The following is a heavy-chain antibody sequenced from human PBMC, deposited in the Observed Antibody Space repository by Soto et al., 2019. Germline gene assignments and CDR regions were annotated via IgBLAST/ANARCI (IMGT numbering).Heavy chain of an antibody. CDR3: ARESEDLTSNFDY. Sequence: GGSLRLSCAASGFTFTRYSMNWVGQAPGKGLEWVSSISSTTNYIYYGDSMKGRFTISRDNAKNSLYLEMNSLRAEDTAVYYCARESEDLTSNFDYWGQGTLVTVSS. J-gene: IGHJ4*02. CDR2: ISSTTNYI. V-gene: IGHV3-21*06. CDR1: GFTFTRYS.